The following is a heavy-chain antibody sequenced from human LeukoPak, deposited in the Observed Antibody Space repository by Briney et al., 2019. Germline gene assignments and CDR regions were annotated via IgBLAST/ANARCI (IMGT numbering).Heavy chain of an antibody. Sequence: PSETLSLTCTVSGGSISSSSYYWGWIRQPPGKGLEWIGSIYYSGSTYYNPSLKSRVNISVDTSKNQFSLKLSSVTAADTAVYYCATFIAVAGITDYWGREPWSPSPQ. CDR1: GGSISSSSYY. V-gene: IGHV4-39*07. D-gene: IGHD6-19*01. J-gene: IGHJ4*02. CDR2: IYYSGST. CDR3: ATFIAVAGITDY.